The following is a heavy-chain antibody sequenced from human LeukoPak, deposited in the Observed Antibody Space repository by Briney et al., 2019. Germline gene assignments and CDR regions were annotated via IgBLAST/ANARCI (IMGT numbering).Heavy chain of an antibody. CDR2: ITGSSTWT. CDR1: GFSFSNSW. J-gene: IGHJ2*01. V-gene: IGHV3-23*01. D-gene: IGHD7-27*01. Sequence: GGSLRLSCAASGFSFSNSWMHWVRQAPGKGLEWVSGITGSSTWTYYADSVKGRFTISRDNSNNTLHLQMNSLRAEDTAIYYCARELVSLGTGYFDLWGRGTLVTVSS. CDR3: ARELVSLGTGYFDL.